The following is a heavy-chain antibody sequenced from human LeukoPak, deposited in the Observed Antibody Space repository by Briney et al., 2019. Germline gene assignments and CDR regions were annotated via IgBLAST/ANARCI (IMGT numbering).Heavy chain of an antibody. CDR1: GFTFTIFG. D-gene: IGHD3-3*01. V-gene: IGHV3-48*01. CDR3: ARTYDFGRGPPGDAFDN. CDR2: IDARSGIT. J-gene: IGHJ3*02. Sequence: GGSLRLSCAASGFTFTIFGLNWVRQAPGKGPEWVSYIDARSGITYYADSLQGRFTLSRDNARESVFLQMDSLRVDDTAVYYCARTYDFGRGPPGDAFDNWGPGTWVIVSS.